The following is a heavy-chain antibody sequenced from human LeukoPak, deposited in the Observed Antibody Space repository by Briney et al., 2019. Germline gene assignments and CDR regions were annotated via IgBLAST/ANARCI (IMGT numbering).Heavy chain of an antibody. J-gene: IGHJ4*02. V-gene: IGHV4-34*01. CDR1: GGSFSGYY. CDR3: ARWLGRGGYYSIDY. CDR2: INHSGST. Sequence: SETLSLTCAVYGGSFSGYYWSWIRQPPGKGLEWIGEINHSGSTNYNPSLKSRVTISVDTSKNQFSLKLSSVTAADTAVYYCARWLGRGGYYSIDYWGQGTLVTVSS. D-gene: IGHD1-26*01.